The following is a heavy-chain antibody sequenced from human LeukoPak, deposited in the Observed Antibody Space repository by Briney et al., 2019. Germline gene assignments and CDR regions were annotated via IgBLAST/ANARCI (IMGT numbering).Heavy chain of an antibody. J-gene: IGHJ4*01. CDR1: GFIYSHYG. D-gene: IGHD4-11*01. CDR3: ARDAQRGFDYSNSLEY. V-gene: IGHV3-33*01. Sequence: GGSLRVSCAASGFIYSHYGMHWVRQAPGKGLEWVAVIWSDGSNRFYAGSVKGRFTISRDNSQNTLFLQMNSLRAEDTAMYYCARDAQRGFDYSNSLEYWGHGTLVTVSS. CDR2: IWSDGSNR.